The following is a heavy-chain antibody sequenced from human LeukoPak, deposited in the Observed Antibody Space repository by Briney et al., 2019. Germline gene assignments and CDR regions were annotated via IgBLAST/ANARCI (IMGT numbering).Heavy chain of an antibody. CDR3: ARDLDYDTMPYYFDY. Sequence: GGSLRLSCAASGFTFSDCYMSWIRQAPGKGLEWVSYISSSGSTIYYADSVKGRFTISRDNAKNSLYLQMNSLRAEDTAVYYCARDLDYDTMPYYFDYWGQGTLVTVSS. CDR1: GFTFSDCY. J-gene: IGHJ4*02. V-gene: IGHV3-11*01. CDR2: ISSSGSTI. D-gene: IGHD3-9*01.